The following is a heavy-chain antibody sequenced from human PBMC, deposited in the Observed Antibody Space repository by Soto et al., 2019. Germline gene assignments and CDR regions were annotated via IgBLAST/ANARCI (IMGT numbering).Heavy chain of an antibody. J-gene: IGHJ3*01. CDR2: IRSNIDGATT. CDR1: GFAFKYAR. CDR3: TTDWGSGTHYARAFDV. Sequence: GGSLRLSCAASGFAFKYARMTWVRQAPGKGLEWVGHIRSNIDGATTAYAAPVKGRFTISRDESKNTVDLQMNSLITEDTAVYYCTTDWGSGTHYARAFDVWGQGTMVTVSS. D-gene: IGHD3-16*01. V-gene: IGHV3-15*01.